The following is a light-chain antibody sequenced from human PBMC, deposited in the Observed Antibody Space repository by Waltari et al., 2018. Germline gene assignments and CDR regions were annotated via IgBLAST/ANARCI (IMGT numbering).Light chain of an antibody. V-gene: IGKV3-15*01. CDR1: QRVATY. Sequence: EIVMTQSPATLSVFPGERATLSCRASQRVATYLARYQQKPGQAPRHLITCASTRPTGIPARCSGGGSGTEFTLTISSLQSEDFAVYYCQQYNNWPLLTFGGGTRVEIK. CDR2: CAS. J-gene: IGKJ4*01. CDR3: QQYNNWPLLT.